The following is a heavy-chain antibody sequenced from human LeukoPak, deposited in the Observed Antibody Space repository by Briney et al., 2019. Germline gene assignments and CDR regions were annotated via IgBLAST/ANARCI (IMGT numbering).Heavy chain of an antibody. D-gene: IGHD2-2*02. CDR2: INHSGST. Sequence: PSETLSLTCAVYGGSFSGYYWSWIRRPPGKGLEWIGEINHSGSTNYNPSLKSRVTISVDTSKNQFSLKLSSVTAADTAVYYCARGHCSSTSCYSRNYGMDVWGQGTTVTVSS. CDR3: ARGHCSSTSCYSRNYGMDV. J-gene: IGHJ6*02. CDR1: GGSFSGYY. V-gene: IGHV4-34*01.